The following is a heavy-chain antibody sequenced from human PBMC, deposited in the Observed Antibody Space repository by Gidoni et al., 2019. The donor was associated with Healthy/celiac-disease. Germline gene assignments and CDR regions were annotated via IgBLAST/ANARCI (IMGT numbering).Heavy chain of an antibody. CDR3: ARDRALYTMVRGAVVN. J-gene: IGHJ4*02. V-gene: IGHV3-11*01. D-gene: IGHD3-10*01. CDR2: ISSSGSTI. CDR1: GLTFSDYY. Sequence: QVQLVESGGGLVKPGGSLRLPCAASGLTFSDYYMSWIRQAPGKGLEWVSYISSSGSTIYYADSVKGRFTISRDNAKNSLYLQMNSLRAEDTAVYYCARDRALYTMVRGAVVNWGQGTLVTVSS.